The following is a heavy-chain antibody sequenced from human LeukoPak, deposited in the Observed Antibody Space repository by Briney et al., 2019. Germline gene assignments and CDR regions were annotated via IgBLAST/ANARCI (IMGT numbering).Heavy chain of an antibody. Sequence: GGSLRLSCAASGFTFSSYGMHWVRQAPGKGLEWVAFIRYDGSNKYYADSVKGRFTISRDNSKNTLYLQMNSLRAEDTAVYYCAKVSGSRPSYFDYWGQGTLVTVSS. J-gene: IGHJ4*02. CDR1: GFTFSSYG. CDR2: IRYDGSNK. V-gene: IGHV3-30*02. D-gene: IGHD1-26*01. CDR3: AKVSGSRPSYFDY.